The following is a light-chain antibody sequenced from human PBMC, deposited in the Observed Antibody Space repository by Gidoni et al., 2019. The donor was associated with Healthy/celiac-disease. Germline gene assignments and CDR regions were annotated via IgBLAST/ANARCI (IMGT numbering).Light chain of an antibody. CDR1: QSISSY. V-gene: IGKV1-39*01. CDR2: AAS. Sequence: DIQMPQSPSSLSASVGARVTITCRESQSISSYLNWLQQNPGKAPKLLNYAASSLQSGAPSRFSGSGSGTDSTLTISSLQPEDVATCYWQQSYSTPWTFGQGTKVEIK. CDR3: QQSYSTPWT. J-gene: IGKJ1*01.